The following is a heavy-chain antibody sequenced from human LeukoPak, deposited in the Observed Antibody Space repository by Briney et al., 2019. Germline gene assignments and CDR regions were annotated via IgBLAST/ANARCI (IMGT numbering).Heavy chain of an antibody. Sequence: SETLSLTCTVSGDSISPYYWSWLRQPPGKGLEWIGYIHYSGSTNYNPSLKSRVTMSVDTSKNQFSLKLSSVTTADTAVYYCAREFRHGGNGDIWGQGTLVTVSS. CDR2: IHYSGST. CDR3: AREFRHGGNGDI. V-gene: IGHV4-59*01. D-gene: IGHD4-23*01. J-gene: IGHJ3*02. CDR1: GDSISPYY.